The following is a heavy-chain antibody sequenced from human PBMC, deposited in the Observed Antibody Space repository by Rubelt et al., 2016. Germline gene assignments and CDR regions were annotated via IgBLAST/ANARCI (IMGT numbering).Heavy chain of an antibody. CDR1: GYTFTGYY. Sequence: QVQLVQSGDEVKKPGASVKVSCKPSGYTFTGYYIHWVRQAPEQGLGGMEWTNLTVGATNIAQRFTGRVTITRETAISTAYRGLSRLRADDTAVCYCAREDGDYWGQGTLVTVSS. D-gene: IGHD5-24*01. V-gene: IGHV1-2*02. J-gene: IGHJ4*02. CDR3: AREDGDY. CDR2: TNLTVGAT.